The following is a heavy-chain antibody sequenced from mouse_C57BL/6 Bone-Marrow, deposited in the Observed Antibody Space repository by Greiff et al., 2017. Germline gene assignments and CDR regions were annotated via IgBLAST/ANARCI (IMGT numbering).Heavy chain of an antibody. CDR3: AKEAYDGYYYAMDY. J-gene: IGHJ4*01. V-gene: IGHV1-36*01. D-gene: IGHD2-3*01. Sequence: EVQLQQSGPVLVKPGPSVKLSCKASGFTFTDYYMHWVKQSPGKSLEWIGIVYPYNGGTSYTQKFKGKATLAVDTSSSTAYMELNSLTSEDSAVYDCAKEAYDGYYYAMDYWGQGTSVTVSS. CDR1: GFTFTDYY. CDR2: VYPYNGGT.